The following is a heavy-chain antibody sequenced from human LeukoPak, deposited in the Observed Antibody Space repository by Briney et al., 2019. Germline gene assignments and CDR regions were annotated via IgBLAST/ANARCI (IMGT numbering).Heavy chain of an antibody. CDR1: GYSISSGYF. CDR3: ARGGWELLLDY. V-gene: IGHV4-38-2*02. J-gene: IGHJ4*02. Sequence: KPSETLSLTCTVSGYSISSGYFWGWMRQPPGKGLEWIGSIYQSETAHYNPSLKSRVTMSVDTSKNQFSLKLSSVTAADTAVYYCARGGWELLLDYWGQGTLVTVSS. D-gene: IGHD1-26*01. CDR2: IYQSETA.